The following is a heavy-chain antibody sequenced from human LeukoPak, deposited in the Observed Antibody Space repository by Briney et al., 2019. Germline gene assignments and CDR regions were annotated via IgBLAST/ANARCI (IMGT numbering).Heavy chain of an antibody. J-gene: IGHJ4*02. D-gene: IGHD2-21*02. CDR1: GFTFSGSA. CDR3: TREPLGRVTAIRHFDY. CDR2: IRSKANSYAT. V-gene: IGHV3-73*01. Sequence: GGSLRLSCAASGFTFSGSAMHWVRQASGKGLEWVGRIRSKANSYATAYAASVKGRFTISRDDSKNTAYLQMNSLKTEDTAVYYCTREPLGRVTAIRHFDYWGQGTLATVSS.